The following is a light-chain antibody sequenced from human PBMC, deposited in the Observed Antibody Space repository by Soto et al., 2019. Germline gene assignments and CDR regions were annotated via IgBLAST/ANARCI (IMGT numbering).Light chain of an antibody. CDR3: SSYTSSSTLYV. CDR1: GSDVGTYNF. Sequence: QSALTQPPSASGSPGQSVSISCTGTGSDVGTYNFVSWYQQHPGKAPKLLIYEVTKRPSGVPDRFSGSKSGNTASLTVSGLQAEDEADYYCSSYTSSSTLYVFGTGTKVTVL. V-gene: IGLV2-8*01. J-gene: IGLJ1*01. CDR2: EVT.